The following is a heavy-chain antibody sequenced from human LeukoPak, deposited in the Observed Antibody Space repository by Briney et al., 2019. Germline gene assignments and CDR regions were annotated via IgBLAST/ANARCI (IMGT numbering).Heavy chain of an antibody. CDR1: GFTFDDYA. J-gene: IGHJ4*02. CDR3: AKAMKPPYCSSTSCYHSLDY. Sequence: PGRSLRLSCAASGFTFDDYAMHWVRQAPGKGLEWVSGISWNSDTIGYADSVRGRFTISRDNAKNSLYLQMNSLRAEDTALYYCAKAMKPPYCSSTSCYHSLDYWGQGARVTVSS. D-gene: IGHD2-2*01. CDR2: ISWNSDTI. V-gene: IGHV3-9*01.